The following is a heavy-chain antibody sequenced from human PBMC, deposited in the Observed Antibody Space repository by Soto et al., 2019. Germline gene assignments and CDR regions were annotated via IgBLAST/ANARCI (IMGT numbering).Heavy chain of an antibody. CDR3: AKNGQPPYYYYGMDV. CDR1: GYTFSRYG. D-gene: IGHD2-8*01. J-gene: IGHJ6*02. Sequence: QGQLVQSGVEVKKPGASVKVSCKASGYTFSRYGISWVRQAPGQGLEWMGWISGYNGDTNYAQKFQGRCTTTLXXSXNTAYMELRTLTSDDTAVYYCAKNGQPPYYYYGMDVWGQGTTVSVSS. V-gene: IGHV1-18*01. CDR2: ISGYNGDT.